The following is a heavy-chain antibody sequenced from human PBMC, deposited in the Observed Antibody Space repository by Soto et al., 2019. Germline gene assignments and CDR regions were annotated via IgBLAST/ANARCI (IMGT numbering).Heavy chain of an antibody. CDR2: LSGSSGSI. CDR3: AKEILSGYDYAGGDFDY. J-gene: IGHJ4*02. D-gene: IGHD5-12*01. CDR1: GFTFDDYA. V-gene: IGHV3-9*01. Sequence: EVQLVESGGGLVQPGRSLRLSCAASGFTFDDYAMHWVRQAPGKGLEWVSGLSGSSGSIVYADSEKGRLTISRDKANTSLYLQRNRQRDEDTAWYYSAKEILSGYDYAGGDFDYGGQGTLVTVSS.